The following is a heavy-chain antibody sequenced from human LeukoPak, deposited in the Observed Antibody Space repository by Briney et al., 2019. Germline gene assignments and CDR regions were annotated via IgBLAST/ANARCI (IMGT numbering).Heavy chain of an antibody. CDR3: ARGPDVAVGGASDY. D-gene: IGHD6-19*01. CDR1: GYSFTTYW. V-gene: IGHV5-51*04. J-gene: IGHJ4*02. CDR2: IYPGNSNT. Sequence: GEPLKISCKGSGYSFTTYWIGWVRQLPGKGLELMGIIYPGNSNTRYSPSFQGQVTISADKPISTAYLQWSSLKASDTAMYYCARGPDVAVGGASDYWGQGTLVTVCS.